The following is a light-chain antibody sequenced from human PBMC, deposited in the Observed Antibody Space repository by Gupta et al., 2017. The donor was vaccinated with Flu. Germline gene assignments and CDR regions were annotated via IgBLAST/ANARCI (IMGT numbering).Light chain of an antibody. CDR3: QQSESTPPT. Sequence: QSPSSLPASVGDRVTITCQAIQSISNYLNWYQPKPGKSPKPLIYDASNLETGVPSRFSGSGSGPDLTVTISSLQPEDIATYYCQQSESTPPTFGQGTKLEIK. J-gene: IGKJ2*01. CDR1: QSISNY. CDR2: DAS. V-gene: IGKV1-33*01.